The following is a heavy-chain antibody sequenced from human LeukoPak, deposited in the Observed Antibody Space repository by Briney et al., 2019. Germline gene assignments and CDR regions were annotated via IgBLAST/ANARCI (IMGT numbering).Heavy chain of an antibody. CDR3: ARGPGYFDRDAFDI. CDR1: GGSISSYY. CDR2: IYYSGST. V-gene: IGHV4-59*01. Sequence: PSETLSLTCTVSGGSISSYYWSWIRQPPGKGLEWIGYIYYSGSTNYNPSLNSRVTISVDTSKNQFALKLSSVTAADTAVYYCARGPGYFDRDAFDIWGQGTMVTVSS. D-gene: IGHD3-9*01. J-gene: IGHJ3*02.